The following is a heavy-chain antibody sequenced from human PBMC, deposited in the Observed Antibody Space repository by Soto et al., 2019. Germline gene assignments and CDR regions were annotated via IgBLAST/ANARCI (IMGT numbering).Heavy chain of an antibody. D-gene: IGHD2-15*01. V-gene: IGHV3-21*01. CDR2: ISSSSAYI. CDR3: ARDMRAVVAVAHY. CDR1: GFTFSTFS. Sequence: EVQLVESGGGLVKPGGSLRLSCAASGFTFSTFSMNWLRQAAGKGLESVVSISSSSAYIYYADSVKGRYTVSRDNAKNSLHMQMKSMKGVETAMSFCARDMRAVVAVAHYWGQGTLVSVYS. J-gene: IGHJ4*02.